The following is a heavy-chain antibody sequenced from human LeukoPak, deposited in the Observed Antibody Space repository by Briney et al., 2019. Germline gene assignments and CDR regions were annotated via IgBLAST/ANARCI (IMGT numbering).Heavy chain of an antibody. CDR2: IYYSGSP. J-gene: IGHJ4*02. D-gene: IGHD5-12*01. CDR1: GGSISSGGYY. Sequence: SETLSLTCTVSGGSISSGGYYWSWIRQHPGKGLEWIGYIYYSGSPYYNPSLRSRFTISVDTSKNQFSLKLSSVTAADTAVYYCARAYSGYDLAFDYWGQGTLVTVSS. CDR3: ARAYSGYDLAFDY. V-gene: IGHV4-31*03.